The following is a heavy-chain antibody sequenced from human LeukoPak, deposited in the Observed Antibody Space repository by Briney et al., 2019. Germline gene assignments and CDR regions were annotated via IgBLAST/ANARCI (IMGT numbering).Heavy chain of an antibody. Sequence: ASVKVSCKASGYTFTGYYMHWVRQAPGQGLEWMGRINPNSGGTNYAQKFQGRVTMTRDTSISTAYMELSRLRSDDTAVYHCARYRSRVLLGMDVWGQGTTVTVSS. D-gene: IGHD6-13*01. CDR2: INPNSGGT. CDR1: GYTFTGYY. J-gene: IGHJ6*02. CDR3: ARYRSRVLLGMDV. V-gene: IGHV1-2*06.